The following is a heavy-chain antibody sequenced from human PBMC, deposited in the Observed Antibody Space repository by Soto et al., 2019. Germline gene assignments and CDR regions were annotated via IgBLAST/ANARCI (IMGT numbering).Heavy chain of an antibody. CDR2: IIPLFDTP. D-gene: IGHD6-19*01. J-gene: IGHJ4*02. CDR3: ARGPEYNSGWYYFDY. Sequence: VHLVQSGAEVKKPGSSVTVSCKTSGDSFSRFAVSWVRQAPGQGLEWMGGIIPLFDTPNYAQKFRGRVTITADESTGTAILELSSLTSDDTAISYCARGPEYNSGWYYFDYWGQGTRVSVSS. CDR1: GDSFSRFA. V-gene: IGHV1-69*12.